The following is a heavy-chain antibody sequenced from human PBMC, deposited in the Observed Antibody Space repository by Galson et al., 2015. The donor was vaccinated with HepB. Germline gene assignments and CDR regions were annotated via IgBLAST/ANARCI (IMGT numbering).Heavy chain of an antibody. J-gene: IGHJ5*02. Sequence: ALVKPTQTLTLTCTFSGFSLSTSGVGVGWIRQPPGKALEWLALIYWDDDKRYSPSLKSRLTITKDTSKNQVVLTMTNMDPVDTATYYCAHKFPTYYYDSSGSPGGRGRFDPWGQGTLVTVSS. D-gene: IGHD3-22*01. CDR3: AHKFPTYYYDSSGSPGGRGRFDP. CDR2: IYWDDDK. CDR1: GFSLSTSGVG. V-gene: IGHV2-5*02.